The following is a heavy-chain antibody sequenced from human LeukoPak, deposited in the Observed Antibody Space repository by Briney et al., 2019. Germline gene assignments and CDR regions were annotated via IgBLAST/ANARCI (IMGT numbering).Heavy chain of an antibody. J-gene: IGHJ4*02. CDR1: GYTFIDYY. CDR2: INPTTGGT. D-gene: IGHD3-16*01. Sequence: GASVKVSCKTSGYTFIDYYIHWIRQAPGQGLEWMGRINPTTGGTDFAQKFQGKVSMTRNTSISTAYMELSRLGSDDTAVYYRATLGEDNTDTPFDYWGQGTLVTVSS. V-gene: IGHV1-2*06. CDR3: ATLGEDNTDTPFDY.